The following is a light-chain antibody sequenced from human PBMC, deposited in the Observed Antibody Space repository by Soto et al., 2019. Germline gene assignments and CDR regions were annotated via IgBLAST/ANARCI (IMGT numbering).Light chain of an antibody. CDR1: QSISAW. J-gene: IGKJ1*01. CDR2: RAS. Sequence: DIQMTQSPSTLPASLGDRVTINCRASQSISAWLAWYQQKPGKVPKLLIYRASTLESGVPSRFSGSESGTEFTLTISSLQPDDFATYYCQQYKDYPVTFGQGTKVDIK. V-gene: IGKV1-5*03. CDR3: QQYKDYPVT.